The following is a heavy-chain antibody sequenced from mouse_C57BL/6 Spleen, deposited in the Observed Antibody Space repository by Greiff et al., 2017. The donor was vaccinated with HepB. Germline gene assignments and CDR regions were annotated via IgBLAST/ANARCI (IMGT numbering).Heavy chain of an antibody. V-gene: IGHV14-1*01. Sequence: VQLQQSGAELVRPGASVKLSCTASGFNIKDYYMHWVKQRPEQGLEWIGRIDPEDGDTDYAPKFQGKATMTADTSSNTAYLQLSSLTSEDTAVDYCTTDYYGSSYGFAYWGQGTLVTVSA. J-gene: IGHJ3*01. CDR3: TTDYYGSSYGFAY. D-gene: IGHD1-1*01. CDR1: GFNIKDYY. CDR2: IDPEDGDT.